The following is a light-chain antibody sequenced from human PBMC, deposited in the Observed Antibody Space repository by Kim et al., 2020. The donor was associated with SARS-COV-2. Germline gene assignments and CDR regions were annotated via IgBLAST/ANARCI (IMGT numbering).Light chain of an antibody. CDR1: SLRSYY. J-gene: IGLJ2*01. CDR3: NSRDSSGNPTIRVV. Sequence: SSELTQDPAVSVALGQTVRITCQGDSLRSYYASWYQQKPGQAPVLVIYGKNNRPSGIPDRFSGSSSGNTASLTITGAQAEDEADYYCNSRDSSGNPTIRVVFGGGTQLTVL. V-gene: IGLV3-19*01. CDR2: GKN.